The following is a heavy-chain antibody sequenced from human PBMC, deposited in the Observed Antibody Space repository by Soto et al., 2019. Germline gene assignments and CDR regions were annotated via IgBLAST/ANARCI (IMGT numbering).Heavy chain of an antibody. CDR1: GASYSDYA. D-gene: IGHD4-17*01. J-gene: IGHJ4*02. CDR2: IIPKFSAS. V-gene: IGHV1-69*01. CDR3: ARSMTTFLDF. Sequence: QVQLVQSGAEVKKPGSSVRVSCKASGASYSDYAIAWVRQAPGQGLEWMGGIIPKFSASKYAQKFHGRLTITADESTSTAYMELNSLTYEDTAVYYCARSMTTFLDFWGQGTLVTVSS.